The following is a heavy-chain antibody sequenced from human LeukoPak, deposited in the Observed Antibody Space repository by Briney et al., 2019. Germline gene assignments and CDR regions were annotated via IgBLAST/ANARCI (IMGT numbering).Heavy chain of an antibody. D-gene: IGHD3-10*01. CDR3: AKDDAWLRFGE. V-gene: IGHV3-48*03. CDR1: GFTFSSYE. CDR2: ISSSGSTI. Sequence: GGSLRLSCAASGFTFSSYEMNWVRQAPGEGLELVSYISSSGSTIYYADSVKGRFTISRDNSKNTVYLEVISLTDEDTAVYYCAKDDAWLRFGEWSRGTLVTVSS. J-gene: IGHJ1*01.